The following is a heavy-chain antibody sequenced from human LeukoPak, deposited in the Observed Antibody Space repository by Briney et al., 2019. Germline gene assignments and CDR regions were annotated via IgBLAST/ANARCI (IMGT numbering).Heavy chain of an antibody. CDR2: INSDGSTT. J-gene: IGHJ4*02. CDR3: ARDLYGGKGDY. D-gene: IGHD4-23*01. Sequence: GGSLRLSCAASGFTFSSYWMHWVRHAPGKGLVWVSRINSDGSTTNYADSVKGRFTISRDNAKNTLYLQMNSLRAEDTAVYYCARDLYGGKGDYWGQGTLVPVSS. V-gene: IGHV3-74*01. CDR1: GFTFSSYW.